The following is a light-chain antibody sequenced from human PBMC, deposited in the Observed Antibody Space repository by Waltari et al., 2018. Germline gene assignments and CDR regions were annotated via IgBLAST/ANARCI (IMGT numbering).Light chain of an antibody. CDR1: QSVSSG. CDR3: QQYNNWPGT. Sequence: ETVMTQSPATLSVSPGERATLSCRASQSVSSGLAWYQQKPGQAPRLLIYGDSTRATGIPARFSGSGSGTEFTLTISSLQSEDFAVYYCQQYNNWPGTFGQGTKVEIK. V-gene: IGKV3-15*01. CDR2: GDS. J-gene: IGKJ1*01.